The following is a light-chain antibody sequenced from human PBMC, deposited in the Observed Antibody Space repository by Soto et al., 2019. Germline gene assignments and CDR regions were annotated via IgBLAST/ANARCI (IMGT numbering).Light chain of an antibody. V-gene: IGKV3-20*01. CDR1: HSARSSY. J-gene: IGKJ2*01. CDR3: QQYGSSPPYT. CDR2: GAS. Sequence: EIVLTQSPGTLSLSPGERATLSCRASHSARSSYLAWYQQKPGQAPRLLIYGASSRATGIPDRFSGSGSGTDFTLTISRLEPEDFAVYYCQQYGSSPPYTFGQGTKLEIK.